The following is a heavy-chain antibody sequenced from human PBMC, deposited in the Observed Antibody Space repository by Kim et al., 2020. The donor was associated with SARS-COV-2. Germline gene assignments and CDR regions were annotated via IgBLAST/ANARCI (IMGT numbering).Heavy chain of an antibody. V-gene: IGHV3-23*01. D-gene: IGHD5-12*01. CDR3: AKSGGVATGGFDY. J-gene: IGHJ4*02. Sequence: ADAEKGRFTIPRDNAKNTLYLQMNSLRAEDTAVYHCAKSGGVATGGFDYWGQGTLVTVSS.